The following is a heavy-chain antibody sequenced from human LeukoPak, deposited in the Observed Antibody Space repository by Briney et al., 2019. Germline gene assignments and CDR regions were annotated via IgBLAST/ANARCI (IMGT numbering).Heavy chain of an antibody. V-gene: IGHV2-5*01. Sequence: SGPTLVNPTETLMLTCTFSEFSLSTSGVGVGWIRQPPAKALEWLAVIYWHDDKHYSPSLKSRLTVTKDTSKNQVVLTRTNMDPVDTATYYCAHSGYGGDNFLDYWGQGTLVTVSS. CDR1: EFSLSTSGVG. J-gene: IGHJ4*02. D-gene: IGHD6-19*01. CDR2: IYWHDDK. CDR3: AHSGYGGDNFLDY.